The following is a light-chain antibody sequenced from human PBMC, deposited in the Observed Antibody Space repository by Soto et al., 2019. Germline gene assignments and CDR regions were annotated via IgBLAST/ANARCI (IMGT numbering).Light chain of an antibody. V-gene: IGLV2-14*01. CDR1: SSDVGDHDY. J-gene: IGLJ2*01. CDR2: DVS. CDR3: SSYRSRSTLDVV. Sequence: QSALTQPASVSGSPGQSITISCTGTSSDVGDHDYVSWYHQHPCKAPKLIIYDVSNRPSGVSDRFSGSKSGNTASLTISGLQAEDESDYYFSSYRSRSTLDVVFGGGTKDTVL.